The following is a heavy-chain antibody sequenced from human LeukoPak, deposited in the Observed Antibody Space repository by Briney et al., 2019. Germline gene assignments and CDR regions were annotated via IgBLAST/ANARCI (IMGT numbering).Heavy chain of an antibody. Sequence: ASVKASCKASGYTFTSYGISWVRQAPGQGLEWMGWISAYNGNTNYAQKLQGRVTMTTDTSTSTAYMELRSLRSDDTAVYYCARGHCSSTSCPSGFSDYWGQGTLVTVSS. V-gene: IGHV1-18*01. D-gene: IGHD2-2*01. CDR1: GYTFTSYG. CDR2: ISAYNGNT. CDR3: ARGHCSSTSCPSGFSDY. J-gene: IGHJ4*02.